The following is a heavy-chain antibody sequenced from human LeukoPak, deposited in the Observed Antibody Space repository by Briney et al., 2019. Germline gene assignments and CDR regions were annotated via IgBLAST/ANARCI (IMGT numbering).Heavy chain of an antibody. Sequence: ASVKVSCKASGGTFSSYAISWVRQAPGQGLEWMGIINPSGGSTSYAQKFQGRVTMTRDTSTSTVYMELSSLRSEDTAVYYCARGVGDYWGQGTLVTVSS. V-gene: IGHV1-46*01. CDR3: ARGVGDY. CDR1: GGTFSSYA. J-gene: IGHJ4*02. CDR2: INPSGGST.